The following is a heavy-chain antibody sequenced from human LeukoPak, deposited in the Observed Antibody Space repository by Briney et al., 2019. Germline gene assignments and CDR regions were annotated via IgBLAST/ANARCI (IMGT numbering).Heavy chain of an antibody. CDR3: ARHGFAGAFQH. CDR2: MNHSGST. J-gene: IGHJ1*01. CDR1: GGSISKSPYY. D-gene: IGHD3-10*01. V-gene: IGHV4-39*01. Sequence: SETLSLTCIVSGGSISKSPYYWSWIRQPPGKGLEWIGEMNHSGSTNYSPSLKSRVIVSVDTSKNQFSLKLTSVTAADTAVYCCARHGFAGAFQHWGQGTLVTVSS.